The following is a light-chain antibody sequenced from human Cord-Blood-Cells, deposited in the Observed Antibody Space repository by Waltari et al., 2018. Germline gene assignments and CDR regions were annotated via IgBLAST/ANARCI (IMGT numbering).Light chain of an antibody. CDR3: SSSTSSSTLRV. J-gene: IGLJ2*01. CDR1: SSDVGGYNY. Sequence: QSALTQPASVSGSPGQSITISCTGTSSDVGGYNYVSWYQQHPGKAPKLMIYDGSNRPSVVSNRSSGSKSGKTASLTISGLQAEDEAEYYCSSSTSSSTLRVFGGGTKLTVL. CDR2: DGS. V-gene: IGLV2-14*01.